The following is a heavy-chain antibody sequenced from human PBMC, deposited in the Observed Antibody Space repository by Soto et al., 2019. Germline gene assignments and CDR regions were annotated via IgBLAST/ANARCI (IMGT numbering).Heavy chain of an antibody. CDR2: IIPIFGTA. CDR1: GYTFTSYC. D-gene: IGHD3-10*01. J-gene: IGHJ5*02. V-gene: IGHV1-69*13. Sequence: SVKVSCKSSGYTFTSYCISWVRQAPGQGLEWMGGIIPIFGTANYAQKFQGRVTITADESTSTAYMELSSLRSEDTAVYYCARVGPGGFGELFPMGWFDPWGQGTLVTVSS. CDR3: ARVGPGGFGELFPMGWFDP.